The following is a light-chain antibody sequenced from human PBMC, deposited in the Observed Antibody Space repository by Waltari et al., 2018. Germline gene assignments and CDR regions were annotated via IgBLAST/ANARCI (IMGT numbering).Light chain of an antibody. CDR3: NSYSTSSTFV. V-gene: IGLV2-14*01. Sequence: QSALTQPASVSGSPGQSITISCTGSNSDVGGYNFVSWYQQHPGKAHKLMIYDVSNRPSGVSNRFSGSKSGNTASLTISGLQPEDAADYYCNSYSTSSTFVFGTGTRVTVL. CDR2: DVS. J-gene: IGLJ1*01. CDR1: NSDVGGYNF.